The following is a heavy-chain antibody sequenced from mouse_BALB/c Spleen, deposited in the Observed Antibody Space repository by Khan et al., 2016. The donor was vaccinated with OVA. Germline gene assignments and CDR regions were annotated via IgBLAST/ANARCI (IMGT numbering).Heavy chain of an antibody. CDR1: GFTFSSYS. J-gene: IGHJ3*01. V-gene: IGHV5-6*01. CDR3: ASHLNGSFAY. CDR2: ISSGGDYT. Sequence: EVELVESGGDLVEPGGSLKLSCAASGFTFSSYSMSWVRQTPDKRLEWVATISSGGDYTYYPDIVKGRFTISRDNGKNTLYLQMSSLKSEDTAMYYGASHLNGSFAYWGQGTLVAVSA.